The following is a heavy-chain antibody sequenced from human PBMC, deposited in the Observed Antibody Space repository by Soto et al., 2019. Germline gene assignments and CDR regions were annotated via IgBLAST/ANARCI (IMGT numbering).Heavy chain of an antibody. CDR1: GNSFTSYW. CDR3: ARQYYYDSSGHDAFDI. CDR2: IYPGDSDT. D-gene: IGHD3-22*01. V-gene: IGHV5-51*01. Sequence: XESLKISWKGSGNSFTSYWIGWVLQMPGKGLEWMGIIYPGDSDTRYSPSFQGQVTISADKSISTAYLQWSSLKASDTAMYYCARQYYYDSSGHDAFDIWGQGTMVTVSS. J-gene: IGHJ3*02.